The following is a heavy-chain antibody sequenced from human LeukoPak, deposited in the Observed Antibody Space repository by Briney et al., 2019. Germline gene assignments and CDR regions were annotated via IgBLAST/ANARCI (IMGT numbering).Heavy chain of an antibody. V-gene: IGHV1-2*02. CDR2: INPDSGGT. CDR1: GYTFTGYY. CDR3: AREREGPYGYLDY. J-gene: IGHJ4*02. D-gene: IGHD4-17*01. Sequence: GASVKVSCKASGYTFTGYYLHWVRQAPGQGLEWMGWINPDSGGTNYAQKFQGRVTMTRDTSINTAYMELNRLSSDDTAVYYCAREREGPYGYLDYWGQGTLVTVSS.